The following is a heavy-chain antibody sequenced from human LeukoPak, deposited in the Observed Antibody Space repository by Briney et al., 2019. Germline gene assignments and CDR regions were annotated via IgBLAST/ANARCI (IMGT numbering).Heavy chain of an antibody. CDR1: GGSISSRSYY. CDR2: VYYSGST. D-gene: IGHD3-22*01. V-gene: IGHV4-39*01. CDR3: ARSGSSSGYPFDY. Sequence: PSETLSLTCTVSGGSISSRSYYWGWIRQPPGKGLEWIGSVYYSGSTYYNPSLKSRVTISVDTSKNQFSLKLSSVTAADTAVYYCARSGSSSGYPFDYWGQGTLVTVSS. J-gene: IGHJ4*02.